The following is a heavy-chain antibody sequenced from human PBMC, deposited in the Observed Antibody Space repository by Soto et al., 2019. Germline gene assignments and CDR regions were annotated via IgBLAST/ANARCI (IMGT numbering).Heavy chain of an antibody. CDR1: GFTVSSNY. CDR2: IYSGGST. Sequence: SGGSLRLSCAASGFTVSSNYMSWVRQAPGKGLEWVSVIYSGGSTYYADSVRGRFTISRANSKNTLYLQMKSLRAEDTAVYYCARDPPATRHGMDVWGQGTTVTVSS. V-gene: IGHV3-53*01. CDR3: ARDPPATRHGMDV. J-gene: IGHJ6*02.